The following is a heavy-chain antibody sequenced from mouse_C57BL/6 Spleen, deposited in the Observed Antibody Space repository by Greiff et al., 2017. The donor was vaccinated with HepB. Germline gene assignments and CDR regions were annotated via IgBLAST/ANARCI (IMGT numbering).Heavy chain of an antibody. Sequence: EVQLQQSGPELVKPGASVKMSCKASGYTFTDYNMHWVKQSHGKSLEWIGYINPNNGGTSYNQKFKGKATLTVNKSSSTAYMELRSLTSEDSAVYYCARTYDYDPYFDYWGQGTTLTVSS. V-gene: IGHV1-22*01. CDR2: INPNNGGT. J-gene: IGHJ2*01. CDR3: ARTYDYDPYFDY. D-gene: IGHD2-4*01. CDR1: GYTFTDYN.